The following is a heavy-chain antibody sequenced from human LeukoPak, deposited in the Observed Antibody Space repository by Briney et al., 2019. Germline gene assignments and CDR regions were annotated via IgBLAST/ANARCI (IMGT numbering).Heavy chain of an antibody. D-gene: IGHD6-13*01. J-gene: IGHJ6*03. Sequence: GGSLRLSCAASGFTFSSYEMNWVRQAPGKGLEWVSYISSSGSTIYYADSVKGRFTISRDNAKNSLYLQMNSLRAEDTAVYYCARVPGRRGSSWYSAGDLTTGYMDVWGKGTTVTVSS. CDR1: GFTFSSYE. CDR3: ARVPGRRGSSWYSAGDLTTGYMDV. V-gene: IGHV3-48*03. CDR2: ISSSGSTI.